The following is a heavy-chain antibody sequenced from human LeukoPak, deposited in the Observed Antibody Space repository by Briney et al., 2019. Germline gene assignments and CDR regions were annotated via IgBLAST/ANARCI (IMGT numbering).Heavy chain of an antibody. V-gene: IGHV1-24*01. CDR2: FDPEDGET. CDR1: GYTLTELS. Sequence: ASVKVSCKVSGYTLTELSMHWVRQAPGKGLEWMGGFDPEDGETIYAQKFQGRVTMTEDTSTDTAYMELSSLRSEDTAVYYCATSPCITTYSSFDYWGQGTLVTVSS. J-gene: IGHJ4*02. CDR3: ATSPCITTYSSFDY. D-gene: IGHD3-3*01.